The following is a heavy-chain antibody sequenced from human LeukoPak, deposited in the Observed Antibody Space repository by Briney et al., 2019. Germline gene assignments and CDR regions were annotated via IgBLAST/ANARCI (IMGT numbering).Heavy chain of an antibody. V-gene: IGHV4-31*03. CDR3: ATPYCGSISCIDVFKV. D-gene: IGHD2-2*01. CDR2: KYYSGSA. CDR1: GVSVSDGRYY. J-gene: IGHJ3*01. Sequence: SETLSLTCNISGVSVSDGRYYWTWIRQQTGKGLEWLAYKYYSGSAKYNPSLRSRLTISIDTPENRFSLQLTSVSAADTATYYRATPYCGSISCIDVFKVWGQGTRVTVSS.